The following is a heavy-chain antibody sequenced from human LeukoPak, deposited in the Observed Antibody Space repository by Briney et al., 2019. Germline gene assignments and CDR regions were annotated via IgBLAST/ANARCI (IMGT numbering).Heavy chain of an antibody. CDR3: AKDLEITPYDY. Sequence: GGSLRLSCAASGFTFSSYGMHWVRQAPGKGLEWVAVISYDGSNKYYADSVKGRFTISRDNSKNTLYLQMNSLRAEDTAVYYCAKDLEITPYDYWGQGTLVTVSS. CDR1: GFTFSSYG. J-gene: IGHJ4*02. CDR2: ISYDGSNK. V-gene: IGHV3-30*18. D-gene: IGHD5-24*01.